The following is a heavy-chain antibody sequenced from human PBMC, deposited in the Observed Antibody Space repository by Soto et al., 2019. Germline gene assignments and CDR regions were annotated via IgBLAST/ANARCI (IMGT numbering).Heavy chain of an antibody. CDR1: GFTFSSYI. J-gene: IGHJ6*02. D-gene: IGHD5-12*01. V-gene: IGHV3-21*01. CDR2: ISSSSSYI. Sequence: GGSLRLSCAASGFTFSSYIMNWVRQSPGKGLEWVSSISSSSSYIYYADSVKGRFTISRDNAKNSLYLQMNSLRAEDTAVYYCARHRGGGYVGYYYYGMDVWGQGTTVTVSS. CDR3: ARHRGGGYVGYYYYGMDV.